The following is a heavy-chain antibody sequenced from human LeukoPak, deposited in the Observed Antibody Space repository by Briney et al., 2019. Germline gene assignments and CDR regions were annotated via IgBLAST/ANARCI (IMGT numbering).Heavy chain of an antibody. CDR1: GGSISSSSCY. J-gene: IGHJ4*02. D-gene: IGHD3-22*01. CDR2: IYYSGST. CDR3: ARLYDSSGVDY. Sequence: SETLSLTCTVSGGSISSSSCYWGWIRPPPGKGLEWIGSIYYSGSTYYNPSLKSRVTISVDTSKNQFSLKLSSVTAADTAVYYCARLYDSSGVDYWGQGTLVTVSS. V-gene: IGHV4-39*07.